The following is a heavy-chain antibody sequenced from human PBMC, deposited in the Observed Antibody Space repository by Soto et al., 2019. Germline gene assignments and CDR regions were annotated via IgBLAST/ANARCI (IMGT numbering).Heavy chain of an antibody. V-gene: IGHV4-39*01. CDR2: IYYSGNF. Sequence: PSETLSLTCTVSGGSISSSRYYWGWVRQPPGRGLEWIGSIYYSGNFHYNPSLRSPVTMSVDTSKNQFALRLSSVTAADTAVYYCARQAMSSSWHVFDPWGQGILVTSPQ. J-gene: IGHJ5*02. CDR1: GGSISSSRYY. CDR3: ARQAMSSSWHVFDP. D-gene: IGHD6-19*01.